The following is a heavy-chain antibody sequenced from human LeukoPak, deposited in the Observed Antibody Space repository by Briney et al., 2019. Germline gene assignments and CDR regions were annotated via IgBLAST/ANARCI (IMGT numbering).Heavy chain of an antibody. Sequence: GGSLRLSCAASGFTFSSYWMSWVRQAPGKGREGVANIKQDGSEKYYVDSVKGRFTISRDNAKTSLYLQMNSLRAEDTAVYYCARHTKGRTYGMDVWGQGTTVTVSS. CDR3: ARHTKGRTYGMDV. CDR1: GFTFSSYW. V-gene: IGHV3-7*04. D-gene: IGHD2-8*01. CDR2: IKQDGSEK. J-gene: IGHJ6*02.